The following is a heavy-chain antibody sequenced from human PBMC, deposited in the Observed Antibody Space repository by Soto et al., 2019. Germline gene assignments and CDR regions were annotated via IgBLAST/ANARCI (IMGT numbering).Heavy chain of an antibody. Sequence: SETLSLTCTVSGGSISSYYWSWIRQPPGKGLEWIGYIYYSGSTNYNPSLKSRVTISVDTSKNQFSLKLSSVTAADTAVYYCAREIIFYGDYGMGENWFDPSGQGTLVSVSS. D-gene: IGHD4-17*01. J-gene: IGHJ5*02. V-gene: IGHV4-59*01. CDR1: GGSISSYY. CDR3: AREIIFYGDYGMGENWFDP. CDR2: IYYSGST.